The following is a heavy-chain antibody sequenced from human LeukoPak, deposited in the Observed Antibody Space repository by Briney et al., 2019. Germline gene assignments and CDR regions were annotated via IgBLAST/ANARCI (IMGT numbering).Heavy chain of an antibody. CDR3: ASERYNWNYAFDY. D-gene: IGHD1-7*01. Sequence: GGSLRLSCAASGLTFSSSRMNWVRQAPGKGLEWVSSISSGSSYIYYAAPLKGRFTVSRDNAKNSLYLQMNSLRAEDTAVYYWASERYNWNYAFDYWGQGILVTVSS. CDR1: GLTFSSSR. CDR2: ISSGSSYI. V-gene: IGHV3-21*01. J-gene: IGHJ4*02.